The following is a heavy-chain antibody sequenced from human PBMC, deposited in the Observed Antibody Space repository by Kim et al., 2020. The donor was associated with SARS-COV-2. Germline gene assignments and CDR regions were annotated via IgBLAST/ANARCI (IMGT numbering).Heavy chain of an antibody. CDR2: ISYDGSNK. J-gene: IGHJ4*02. V-gene: IGHV3-30*18. D-gene: IGHD2-15*01. CDR3: AKDHGYCSGGSCYDFDY. Sequence: GGSLRLSCAASGFTFSSYGMHWVRQAPGKGLEWVAVISYDGSNKYYADSVKGRFTISRDNSKNTLYLQMNSLRAEDTAVYYCAKDHGYCSGGSCYDFDYWGQGTLVTVSS. CDR1: GFTFSSYG.